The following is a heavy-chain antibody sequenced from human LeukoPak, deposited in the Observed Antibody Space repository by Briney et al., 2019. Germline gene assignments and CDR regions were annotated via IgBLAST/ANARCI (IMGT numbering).Heavy chain of an antibody. CDR2: VHSSGST. D-gene: IGHD2-8*01. J-gene: IGHJ6*03. CDR3: ARDHSTPNAGYMDV. Sequence: KTSETLSLTCTVSGGSISSGNDRWSWIRQPAGKGLEWNGRVHSSGSTNYNPSLKSRVTISADTSKNQFSLRLNSVTAADTAVYYCARDHSTPNAGYMDVWGKGTTVTVSS. CDR1: GGSISSGNDR. V-gene: IGHV4-61*02.